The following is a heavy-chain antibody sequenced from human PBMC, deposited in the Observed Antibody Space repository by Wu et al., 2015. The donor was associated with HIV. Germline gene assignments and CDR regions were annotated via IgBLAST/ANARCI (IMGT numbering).Heavy chain of an antibody. V-gene: IGHV1-69*13. CDR3: ARDYFSRIAVAGTDPNWFDP. CDR2: IIPIFGTA. J-gene: IGHJ5*02. Sequence: QVQLVQSGAEVKKPGSSVKVSCKASGGTFSSYAISWVRQAPGQGLEWMGRIIPIFGTANYAQKFQGRVTITADESTSTAYMELSSLRSEDTAVYYCARDYFSRIAVAGTDPNWFDPWGPGNPWSPSPQ. D-gene: IGHD6-19*01. CDR1: GGTFSSYA.